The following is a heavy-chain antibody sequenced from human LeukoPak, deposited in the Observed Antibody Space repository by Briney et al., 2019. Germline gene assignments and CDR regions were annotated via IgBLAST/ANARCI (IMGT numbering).Heavy chain of an antibody. J-gene: IGHJ4*02. CDR3: ARLGLTEYFDY. CDR2: ISSSSSYI. V-gene: IGHV3-21*01. Sequence: GGSLRLSCAASGFTFCSYSMNRVRQAPGKGLEWVSSISSSSSYIYYADSVKGRFTISRDNAKNSLYLQMNSLRAGDTAVYYCARLGLTEYFDYWGQGTLVTVSS. CDR1: GFTFCSYS.